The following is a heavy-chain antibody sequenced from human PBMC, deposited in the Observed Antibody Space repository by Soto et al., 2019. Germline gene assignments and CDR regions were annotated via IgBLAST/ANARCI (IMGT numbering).Heavy chain of an antibody. CDR3: ARQTPQWLGNWFDP. J-gene: IGHJ5*02. CDR2: IYYSGNT. Sequence: SETLSLTCTVSGGSISSSSSYWGWIRQPPGKGLEWVGSIYYSGNTYYNPSLRGRVTISVDTSKNQFSLKLSSVTAADTAVYYCARQTPQWLGNWFDPWGQGTLVTVSS. V-gene: IGHV4-39*01. D-gene: IGHD6-19*01. CDR1: GGSISSSSSY.